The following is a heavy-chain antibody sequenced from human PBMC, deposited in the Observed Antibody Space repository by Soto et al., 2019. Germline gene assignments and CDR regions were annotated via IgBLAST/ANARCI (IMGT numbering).Heavy chain of an antibody. CDR3: AKDFISSSSRTYDAFDI. V-gene: IGHV3-23*01. J-gene: IGHJ3*02. Sequence: GGSLRLSCAASGFTFSSYAMSWVRQAPGKGLEWVSAISGSGGSTYYADSVKGRFTISRDNSKNTLYLQMNSLRAEDSAVYYCAKDFISSSSRTYDAFDIWGQGTMVTVSS. D-gene: IGHD6-6*01. CDR2: ISGSGGST. CDR1: GFTFSSYA.